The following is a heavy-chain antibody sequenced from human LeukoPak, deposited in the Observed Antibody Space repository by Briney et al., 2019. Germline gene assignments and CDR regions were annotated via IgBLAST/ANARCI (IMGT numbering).Heavy chain of an antibody. CDR2: INEDGSTT. CDR3: VRDLGGRSGH. Sequence: RSLRLSCAASGFTFSTYVIHWVRQAPGKGLVWVSRINEDGSTTNYADSVKGRSTIFRDNAKNTLYLQMNSLRAEDTAVYYCVRDLGGRSGHWGQGTLVTVSS. CDR1: GFTFSTYV. J-gene: IGHJ4*02. D-gene: IGHD1-26*01. V-gene: IGHV3-74*01.